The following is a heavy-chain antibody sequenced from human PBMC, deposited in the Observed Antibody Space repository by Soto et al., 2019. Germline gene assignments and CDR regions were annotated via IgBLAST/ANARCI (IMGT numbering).Heavy chain of an antibody. V-gene: IGHV5-10-1*01. J-gene: IGHJ6*02. Sequence: PGESLKISCKSGGYNFDNFWISWVRQVPGKGLEWMGRTDPNDIYTKYNPAFQGHVTISSDKSIDTAYLQWSSLQASDSAIYYCARHFPPPVATTDYYYYGMDVWGQGTTVTVSS. CDR3: ARHFPPPVATTDYYYYGMDV. CDR1: GYNFDNFW. CDR2: TDPNDIYT. D-gene: IGHD5-12*01.